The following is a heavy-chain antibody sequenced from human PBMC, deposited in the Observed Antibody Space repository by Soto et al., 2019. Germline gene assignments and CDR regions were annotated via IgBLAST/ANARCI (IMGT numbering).Heavy chain of an antibody. D-gene: IGHD3-10*01. CDR3: AKGRGGSGSLTPRVDF. V-gene: IGHV3-23*01. J-gene: IGHJ4*02. CDR2: ISGGGDTT. Sequence: HPGGSLRLCCAASGFTFNNYAMTWVRQAPGKGLEWVSAISGGGDTTSYADSVKGRFTVSRDGSKNTLYLQMSSLRAEDTALYYCAKGRGGSGSLTPRVDFWGQGTLVTVSS. CDR1: GFTFNNYA.